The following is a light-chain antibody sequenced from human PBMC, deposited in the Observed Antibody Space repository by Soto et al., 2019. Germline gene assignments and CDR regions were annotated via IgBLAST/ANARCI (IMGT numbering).Light chain of an antibody. CDR1: SSNIGNNY. V-gene: IGLV1-51*01. Sequence: VLTQSPSVSAAPGQKVTISCSGSSSNIGNNYVSWYQQLPGTAPKLLIYDNNKRPSGIPDRFSGSKSGTSGTLDITGLQTGDEADYYCATWDGSLPGEVFGGGTKVTVL. CDR2: DNN. J-gene: IGLJ2*01. CDR3: ATWDGSLPGEV.